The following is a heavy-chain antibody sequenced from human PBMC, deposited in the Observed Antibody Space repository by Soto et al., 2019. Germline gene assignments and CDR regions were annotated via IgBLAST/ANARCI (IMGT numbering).Heavy chain of an antibody. V-gene: IGHV4-59*01. CDR3: ARDVNWFDP. J-gene: IGHJ5*02. CDR1: GGTISSYC. CDR2: IYYSGST. Sequence: SETLCLTCPVAGGTISSYCWSWIRQPPGKGLEWIGYIYYSGSTNYNPSLKSRVTISVDTSKNQFSLKLSSVTAADTAVYYCARDVNWFDPWGQGTLVTVSS.